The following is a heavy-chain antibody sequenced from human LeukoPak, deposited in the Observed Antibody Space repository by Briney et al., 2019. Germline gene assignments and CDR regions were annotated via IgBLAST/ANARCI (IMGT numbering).Heavy chain of an antibody. Sequence: GGSLRLSCAGSGVTFSGYSMNWVRQAPGKGLEWVSAISGSGGSTYYADSVKGRFTISRDNSKNTLYLQMNSLRAEDTAVYYCARNSRDYGDLFDYWGQGTLVTVSS. CDR2: ISGSGGST. V-gene: IGHV3-23*01. CDR1: GVTFSGYS. J-gene: IGHJ4*02. D-gene: IGHD4-17*01. CDR3: ARNSRDYGDLFDY.